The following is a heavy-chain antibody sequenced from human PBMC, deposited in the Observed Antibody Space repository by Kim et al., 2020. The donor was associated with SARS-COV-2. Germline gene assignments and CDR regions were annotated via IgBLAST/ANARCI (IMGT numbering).Heavy chain of an antibody. D-gene: IGHD1-26*01. Sequence: HADSVKGRFTIYRDNSKTPLYLQMNSLRAEDTAVYYCAKVQSGSYSFQHWGQGTLVTVSS. CDR3: AKVQSGSYSFQH. J-gene: IGHJ1*01. V-gene: IGHV3-23*01.